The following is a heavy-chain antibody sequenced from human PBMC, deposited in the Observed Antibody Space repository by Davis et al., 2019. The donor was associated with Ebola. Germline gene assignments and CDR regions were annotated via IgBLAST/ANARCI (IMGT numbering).Heavy chain of an antibody. J-gene: IGHJ5*02. CDR3: ASRQAAPDRGPWFDP. CDR2: INHSGST. Sequence: MPSETLSLTCAVYGGSFSGYYWSWIRQPPGKGLEWMGEINHSGSTYYNPSLKSRVTISVDTSKNQFSLKLSSVTAADTAVYYCASRQAAPDRGPWFDPWGQGTLVTVSS. CDR1: GGSFSGYY. V-gene: IGHV4-34*01. D-gene: IGHD6-13*01.